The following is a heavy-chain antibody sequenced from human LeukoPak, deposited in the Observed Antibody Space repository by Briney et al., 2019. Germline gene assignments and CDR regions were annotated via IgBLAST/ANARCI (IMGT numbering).Heavy chain of an antibody. J-gene: IGHJ4*02. CDR3: ARQPTAPKYYFDY. V-gene: IGHV4-39*01. Sequence: KPSETLPLTCTVSGGSISSSGYYWGWIRQPPGKGLEWIGSIYYSGSTYYNPSLKSRVTISVDTSKNQFSLKLTSVTAADTAVYYCARQPTAPKYYFDYWGQGTLVTVSS. CDR1: GGSISSSGYY. CDR2: IYYSGST.